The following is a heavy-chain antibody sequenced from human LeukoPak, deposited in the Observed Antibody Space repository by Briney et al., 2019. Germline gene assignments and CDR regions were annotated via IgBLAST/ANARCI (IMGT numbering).Heavy chain of an antibody. J-gene: IGHJ4*02. V-gene: IGHV3-74*01. CDR2: INSDGSNT. D-gene: IGHD3-22*01. Sequence: GGSLRLSCAASGFTFSAYEMNWVRQAPGKGLEWVSRINSDGSNTDYADSVKGRFTISRDNAKNTLYLQMNSLRAEDTAVYYCARGPDYYHRSGCFDYWGQGTLVTVSS. CDR1: GFTFSAYE. CDR3: ARGPDYYHRSGCFDY.